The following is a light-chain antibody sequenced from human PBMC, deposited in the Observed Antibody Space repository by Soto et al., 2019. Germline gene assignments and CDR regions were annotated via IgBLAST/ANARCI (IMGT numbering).Light chain of an antibody. CDR3: QQRSQWPWR. V-gene: IGKV3D-20*02. CDR2: GAS. J-gene: IGKJ1*01. CDR1: QSVSSRF. Sequence: EIVWTQYPGPLSLSPGERATFSCRASQSVSSRFLAWYQQKPGQAPRLLIYGASSRATGIPNRFSGSGSGTDLTLTIRGLEPDDFAVYYCQQRSQWPWRFGEGTKVDIK.